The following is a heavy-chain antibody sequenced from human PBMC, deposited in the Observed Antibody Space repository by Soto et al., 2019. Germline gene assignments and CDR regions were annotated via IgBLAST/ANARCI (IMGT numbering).Heavy chain of an antibody. CDR1: CGSNIIGTYS. D-gene: IGHD2-15*01. V-gene: IGHV4-30-2*01. CDR2: IYHSGSF. J-gene: IGHJ4*02. CDR3: VRASGYCSGGTCFPFDY. Sequence: SETLSLTCDFSCGSNIIGTYSWNWIRQPPGKGLEWIGYIYHSGSFYYNPSLESRVTISIDRSKNQFSLNLSSVTAADTAVYYCVRASGYCSGGTCFPFDYWGRGTLVTVSS.